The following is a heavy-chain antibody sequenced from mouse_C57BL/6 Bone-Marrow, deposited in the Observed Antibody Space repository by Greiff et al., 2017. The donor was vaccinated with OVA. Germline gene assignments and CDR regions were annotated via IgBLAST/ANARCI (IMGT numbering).Heavy chain of an antibody. CDR3: ARGGYYAIDY. CDR2: ISYDGSN. V-gene: IGHV3-6*01. J-gene: IGHJ4*01. CDR1: GYSITSGYH. Sequence: ESGPGLVKPSLSLSLTCSVTGYSITSGYHSNWIRQFPGTKLEWMGYISYDGSNNYNPSLKNRISITRDTSKNLFFLKLNSVTTEDTATYCSARGGYYAIDYWGRGTSVTVSS.